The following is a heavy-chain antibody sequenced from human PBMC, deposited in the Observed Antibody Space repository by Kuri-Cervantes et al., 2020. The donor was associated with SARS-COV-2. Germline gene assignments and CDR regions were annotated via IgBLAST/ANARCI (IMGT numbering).Heavy chain of an antibody. J-gene: IGHJ4*02. D-gene: IGHD3-3*01. CDR3: TTPTHSYYDFWSGYYN. Sequence: GESLKISCTASGFTFGDYAMSWVRQAPGKGLEWVGFIRSKAYGGTTDYAAPVKGRFTISRDDSKNTLYLQMNSLKTEDTAVYYCTTPTHSYYDFWSGYYNWGQGTLVTGSS. V-gene: IGHV3-49*04. CDR2: IRSKAYGGTT. CDR1: GFTFGDYA.